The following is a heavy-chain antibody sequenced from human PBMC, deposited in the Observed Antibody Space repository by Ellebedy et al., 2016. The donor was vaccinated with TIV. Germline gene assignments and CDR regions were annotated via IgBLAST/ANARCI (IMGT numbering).Heavy chain of an antibody. Sequence: MPSETLSLTCAVYGGSFSGYYWNWIRQPPGKGLEWIGEINRSGNTNYTPSLKSRVTISVDTSKNQFSLNLSSVTAADTAVYYCASGRVVAAATPTGWFDPWGQGTLVTVSS. CDR1: GGSFSGYY. D-gene: IGHD2-15*01. J-gene: IGHJ5*02. V-gene: IGHV4-34*01. CDR2: INRSGNT. CDR3: ASGRVVAAATPTGWFDP.